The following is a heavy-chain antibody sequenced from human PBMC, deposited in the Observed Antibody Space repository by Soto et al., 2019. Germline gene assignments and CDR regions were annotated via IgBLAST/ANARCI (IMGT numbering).Heavy chain of an antibody. D-gene: IGHD6-13*01. Sequence: PSETLSLTCAVYGGSFSGYYWSWIRQPPGKGLEWIGEINHSGSTNYNPSLKSRVTISVDTSKNKFSLKMSSVTAADTAVYYCERGMAAAGTGYYYYGMDGWGQGTTVT. V-gene: IGHV4-34*01. J-gene: IGHJ6*02. CDR1: GGSFSGYY. CDR2: INHSGST. CDR3: ERGMAAAGTGYYYYGMDG.